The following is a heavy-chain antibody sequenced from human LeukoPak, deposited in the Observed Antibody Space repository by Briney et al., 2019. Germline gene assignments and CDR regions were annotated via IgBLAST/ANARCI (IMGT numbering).Heavy chain of an antibody. D-gene: IGHD3-22*01. CDR2: ISNKGSSSTT. V-gene: IGHV3-11*04. J-gene: IGHJ3*02. CDR1: GFIFSDYY. CDR3: ARGLIDLRSRAFDI. Sequence: GGSLRLSCAASGFIFSDYYMGWVRQAPGKGLEWVSYISNKGSSSTTYYADSVKGRFTISRDDAQNSLYLQMNSLRAEDTAVYYCARGLIDLRSRAFDIWGQGTMVTVSS.